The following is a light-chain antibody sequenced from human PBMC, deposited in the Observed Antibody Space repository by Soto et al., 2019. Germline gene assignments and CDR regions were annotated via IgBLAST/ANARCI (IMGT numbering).Light chain of an antibody. CDR2: KAS. V-gene: IGKV1-5*03. CDR3: QHYNSYSFT. J-gene: IGKJ3*01. CDR1: QSITNW. Sequence: DIQMTQSPPTLSASVGDRVTITCRASQSITNWLAWYQQKPGKAPKLMIYKASSLEGGVPSRFSGSGSGTDFTLTISSLQPDDFATYYCQHYNSYSFTFGPGTKVAIK.